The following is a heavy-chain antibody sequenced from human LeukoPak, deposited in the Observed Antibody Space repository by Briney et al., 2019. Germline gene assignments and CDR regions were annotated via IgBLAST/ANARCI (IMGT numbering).Heavy chain of an antibody. J-gene: IGHJ5*02. CDR2: IKQDGSEK. D-gene: IGHD6-6*01. Sequence: PGGSLRLSCAASGFTFSSYWMSWVRQAPGKGLEWVANIKQDGSEKYYVDSVKGRFTISRDNAKNSLYLQMNSLRAEDTAVYYCAGVIEQLVGFPPSQGKPSNWFDPWGQGTLVTVSS. CDR1: GFTFSSYW. V-gene: IGHV3-7*01. CDR3: AGVIEQLVGFPPSQGKPSNWFDP.